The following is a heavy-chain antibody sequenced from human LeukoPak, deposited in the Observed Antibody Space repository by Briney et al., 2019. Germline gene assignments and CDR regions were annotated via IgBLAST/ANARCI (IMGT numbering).Heavy chain of an antibody. CDR1: GFTFSSYA. J-gene: IGHJ4*02. D-gene: IGHD6-13*01. CDR3: ARDESSSWRGYFDY. Sequence: GGSLRLSCAASGFTFSSYAMHWVRQAPGKGLEWVAVISYDGSNKYYADSVKGRFTISRDNSKNTLYLQMNSLRAEDTAVYYCARDESSSWRGYFDYWGQGTLVTVSS. V-gene: IGHV3-30-3*01. CDR2: ISYDGSNK.